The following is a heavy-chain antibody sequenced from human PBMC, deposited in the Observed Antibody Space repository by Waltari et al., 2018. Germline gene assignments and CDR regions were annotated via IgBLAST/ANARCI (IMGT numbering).Heavy chain of an antibody. Sequence: QVQLVQSGAEVKKPGAAVKVSGKASGYTFTSYGITWVRQAPGRGLEWMGWISAYNGNTNYAQKLQGRVTMTRDTSTSTAYLVLRSLRSDDTAVYYCARDGSIAMSGTCSYWGQGTLVTVSS. D-gene: IGHD6-19*01. J-gene: IGHJ4*02. CDR1: GYTFTSYG. V-gene: IGHV1-18*04. CDR2: ISAYNGNT. CDR3: ARDGSIAMSGTCSY.